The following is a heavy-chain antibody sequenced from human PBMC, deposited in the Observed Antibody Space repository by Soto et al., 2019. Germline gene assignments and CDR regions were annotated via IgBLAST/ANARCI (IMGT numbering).Heavy chain of an antibody. Sequence: QVQLVQSEAEVKKPGASVKVSCEASGYTFINHGISWVRQAPGQGLEWMGWVSGSNGNTKYAQKFQGRVTMTTETSTRTAHMELRNLRSDDTAVYFCARDFYTLAYYFDPWGQGTLVTVSS. CDR1: GYTFINHG. CDR2: VSGSNGNT. V-gene: IGHV1-18*04. D-gene: IGHD4-4*01. CDR3: ARDFYTLAYYFDP. J-gene: IGHJ4*02.